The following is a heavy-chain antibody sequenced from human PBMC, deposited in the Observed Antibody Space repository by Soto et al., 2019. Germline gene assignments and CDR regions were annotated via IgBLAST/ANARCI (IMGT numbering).Heavy chain of an antibody. CDR3: ARLYGDSGSYFWKFPSFVEDFDY. CDR2: IIPIFGTA. D-gene: IGHD1-26*01. V-gene: IGHV1-69*01. Sequence: GASLNFSCNASGSALSSYAIRWVRPAPGQRLEWMGGIIPIFGTANYAQKFQGRVTITADESTSTAYMELSSLRSEDTAVYYCARLYGDSGSYFWKFPSFVEDFDYWGQGTLVTVSS. CDR1: GSALSSYA. J-gene: IGHJ4*02.